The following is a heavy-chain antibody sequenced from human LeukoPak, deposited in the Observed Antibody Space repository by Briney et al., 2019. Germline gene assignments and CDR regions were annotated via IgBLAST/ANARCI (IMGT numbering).Heavy chain of an antibody. J-gene: IGHJ4*02. V-gene: IGHV4-4*07. CDR3: ASLHGNSGYSDY. CDR2: VDSSGNT. D-gene: IGHD3-22*01. Sequence: SETLSLTCSVSVVSMNGYYWSWLRQSAGNRLEWIGHVDSSGNTNYNPSLESRVTMSVDTSKKQFSLKLSSVTAADTAVYYCASLHGNSGYSDYWGQGTLVTVSS. CDR1: VVSMNGYY.